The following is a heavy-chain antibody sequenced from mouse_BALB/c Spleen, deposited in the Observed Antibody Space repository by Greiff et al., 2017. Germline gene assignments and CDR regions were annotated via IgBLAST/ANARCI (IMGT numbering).Heavy chain of an antibody. CDR1: GFTFSSFG. V-gene: IGHV5-17*02. Sequence: EVQRVESGGGLVQPGGSRKLSCAASGFTFSSFGMHWVRQAPEKGLEWVAYISSGSSTIYYADTAKGRFTISRDNPKNTLFLQMTSLRSEDTAMYYCARGASMITTGGYAMDYWGQGTSVTVSS. D-gene: IGHD2-4*01. CDR2: ISSGSSTI. J-gene: IGHJ4*01. CDR3: ARGASMITTGGYAMDY.